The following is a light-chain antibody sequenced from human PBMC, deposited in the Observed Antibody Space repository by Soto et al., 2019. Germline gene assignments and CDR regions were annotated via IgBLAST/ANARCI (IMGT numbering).Light chain of an antibody. CDR2: DTR. Sequence: QAVVTQEPSLTVSPGGTVTLTCGSSTGAVTSGHYPYWFQQKPGQAPRTLIYDTRNKHSWTPARFSGSLLGGKAALTLSGAQPEDEAEYYCLLFYSDGRGVFGGGTKLTVL. J-gene: IGLJ2*01. CDR3: LLFYSDGRGV. V-gene: IGLV7-46*01. CDR1: TGAVTSGHY.